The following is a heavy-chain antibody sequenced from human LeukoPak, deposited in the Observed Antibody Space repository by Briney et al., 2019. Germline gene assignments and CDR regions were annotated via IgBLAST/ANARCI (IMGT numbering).Heavy chain of an antibody. CDR1: GYTFTVYY. J-gene: IGHJ6*02. V-gene: IGHV1-2*02. Sequence: GASVKVSCKASGYTFTVYYMHWVRQAPGQGLEWMGWINPNSGGTNYAQKFQGRVTMTRDTSISTAYMELSRLRSDDTAVYYCASPRNNPNRIAAAADYYYYGMDVWGQGTTVTVSS. CDR3: ASPRNNPNRIAAAADYYYYGMDV. D-gene: IGHD6-13*01. CDR2: INPNSGGT.